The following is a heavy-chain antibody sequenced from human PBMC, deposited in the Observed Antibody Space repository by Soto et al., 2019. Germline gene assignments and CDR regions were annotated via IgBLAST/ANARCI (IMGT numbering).Heavy chain of an antibody. V-gene: IGHV3-23*01. D-gene: IGHD3-3*01. CDR2: ISDSGGST. CDR3: AKDSRSLTRITIFGVDYMDV. Sequence: EVQLLESGGGLVQPGGSLRLSCAASGLTFNSYAMSWVRQAPGKGLEWVAAISDSGGSTYYADSVKGRFTISRDNSKNTLYLQRLSLRLEDTAVYYCAKDSRSLTRITIFGVDYMDVWGKGTTVTVSS. J-gene: IGHJ6*03. CDR1: GLTFNSYA.